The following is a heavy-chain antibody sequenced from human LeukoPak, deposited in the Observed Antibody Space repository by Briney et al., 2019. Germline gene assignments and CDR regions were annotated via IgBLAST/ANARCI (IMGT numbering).Heavy chain of an antibody. Sequence: PSETLSLTCTVSGGSISSYYWSWIRQPPGKGLEWIGYIYYSGSTNYNPSLKSRVTISVDTSKNQFSLKLSSVTAADTAVYYCASIYGDYPYYFDYWGQGTLVTVSS. CDR2: IYYSGST. CDR1: GGSISSYY. V-gene: IGHV4-59*01. CDR3: ASIYGDYPYYFDY. J-gene: IGHJ4*02. D-gene: IGHD4-17*01.